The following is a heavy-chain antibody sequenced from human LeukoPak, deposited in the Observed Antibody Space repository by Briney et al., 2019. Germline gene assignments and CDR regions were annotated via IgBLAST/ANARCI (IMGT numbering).Heavy chain of an antibody. V-gene: IGHV3-73*01. Sequence: PGGSLRLSCAASGFTFSGSAMHWVRQASGKGLEWVGRIRIKANSYATAYAASVKGSFTISRDDSKNTAYLQMNSLKTEDTAVYYCTRRVLITMVRGVIIDDYWGQGTLVTVSS. J-gene: IGHJ4*02. CDR1: GFTFSGSA. CDR3: TRRVLITMVRGVIIDDY. D-gene: IGHD3-10*01. CDR2: IRIKANSYAT.